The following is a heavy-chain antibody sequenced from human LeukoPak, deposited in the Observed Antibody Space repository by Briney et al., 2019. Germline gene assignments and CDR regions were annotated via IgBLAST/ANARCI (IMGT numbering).Heavy chain of an antibody. CDR1: GFSFSSYV. Sequence: PGGSLRLSCAASGFSFSSYVMHWVRQAPGKGLEWVAVIWYDGSKKYYADSVKGRFTISRDNAKNSLYLQMNSLRAEDTALYFCARDNPYSESLAADDAFDIWGQGTMVTVSS. CDR2: IWYDGSKK. D-gene: IGHD1-26*01. V-gene: IGHV3-33*01. J-gene: IGHJ3*02. CDR3: ARDNPYSESLAADDAFDI.